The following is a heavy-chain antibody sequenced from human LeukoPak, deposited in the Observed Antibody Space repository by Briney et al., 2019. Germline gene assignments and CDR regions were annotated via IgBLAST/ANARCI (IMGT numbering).Heavy chain of an antibody. CDR3: ARAPIVGVTAIEGYYYGMDV. D-gene: IGHD2-21*02. CDR2: IYYSGST. CDR1: GDSISSGGYY. V-gene: IGHV4-31*03. J-gene: IGHJ6*02. Sequence: SQTLSLTCTVSGDSISSGGYYWSWIPQHPGKGLECIAYIYYSGSTYCNPSLKSRVTTSVDTSKNQFSLKLSSVTAADTAVYYCARAPIVGVTAIEGYYYGMDVWGQGTTVTVSS.